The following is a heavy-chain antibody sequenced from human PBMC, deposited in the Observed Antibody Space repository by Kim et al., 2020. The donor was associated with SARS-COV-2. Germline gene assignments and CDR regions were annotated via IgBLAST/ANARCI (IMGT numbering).Heavy chain of an antibody. CDR2: INHSGST. CDR3: ARGQIWQWLPNPAYYFDY. D-gene: IGHD6-19*01. Sequence: SETLSLTCAVYGGSFSGYYWSWIRQPPGKGLEWIGEINHSGSTNYNPSLKSRVTISVDTSKNQFSLKLSSVTAADTAVYYCARGQIWQWLPNPAYYFDYWGQGTLVTVSS. V-gene: IGHV4-34*01. J-gene: IGHJ4*02. CDR1: GGSFSGYY.